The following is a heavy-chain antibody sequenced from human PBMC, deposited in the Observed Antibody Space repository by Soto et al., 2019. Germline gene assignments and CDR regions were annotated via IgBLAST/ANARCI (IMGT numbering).Heavy chain of an antibody. Sequence: SETLALTCAVXGGSISSGGYSWSWIRQPPGKGLEWIGYIYHSGSTYYNPSLKSRVTISVDRSKNQFSLKLSSVTAADTAVYYCARDLSGXYYDDAFDIWGQGTMVTVSS. D-gene: IGHD1-26*01. CDR3: ARDLSGXYYDDAFDI. J-gene: IGHJ3*02. V-gene: IGHV4-30-2*01. CDR1: GGSISSGGYS. CDR2: IYHSGST.